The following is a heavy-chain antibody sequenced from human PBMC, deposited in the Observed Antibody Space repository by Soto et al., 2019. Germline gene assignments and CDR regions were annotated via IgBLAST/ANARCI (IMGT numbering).Heavy chain of an antibody. D-gene: IGHD3-22*01. CDR2: ISSSSSTI. CDR3: ARDGWLWVTEPHDAFDI. CDR1: GFTFSSYS. J-gene: IGHJ3*02. V-gene: IGHV3-48*01. Sequence: PGGSLRLSCAASGFTFSSYSMNWVRQAPGKGLEWVSYISSSSSTIYYADSVKGRFTISRDNAKNSLYLQMNSLRAEDTAVYYCARDGWLWVTEPHDAFDIWGQGTMVTVSS.